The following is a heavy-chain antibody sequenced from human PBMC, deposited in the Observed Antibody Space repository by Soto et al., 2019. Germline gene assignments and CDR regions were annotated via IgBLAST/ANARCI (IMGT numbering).Heavy chain of an antibody. Sequence: GXLKISCRPSGYXFTSYLIAWVRHMPGKGLEWMGIIFPSDSDTRYSPSFQGQVTISADRSTITVFLQWASMKASDTAVYFCARKDKSGYFNWFDPWGQGTLVTVSS. V-gene: IGHV5-51*01. CDR2: IFPSDSDT. D-gene: IGHD3-22*01. CDR1: GYXFTSYL. CDR3: ARKDKSGYFNWFDP. J-gene: IGHJ5*02.